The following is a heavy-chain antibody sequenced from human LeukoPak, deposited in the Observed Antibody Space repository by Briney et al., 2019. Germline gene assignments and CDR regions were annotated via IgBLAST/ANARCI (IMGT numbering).Heavy chain of an antibody. CDR1: GGSISSSNYY. V-gene: IGHV4-39*01. Sequence: SEILSLTCTVSGGSISSSNYYWGWIRQPPGKGLEWIGSIYYSGSTYYNPSLKSRVTISVDTSKNQFSLKLSSVTAADTAVYYCARRGIVATIDYWGQGTLVTVSS. J-gene: IGHJ4*02. D-gene: IGHD5-12*01. CDR2: IYYSGST. CDR3: ARRGIVATIDY.